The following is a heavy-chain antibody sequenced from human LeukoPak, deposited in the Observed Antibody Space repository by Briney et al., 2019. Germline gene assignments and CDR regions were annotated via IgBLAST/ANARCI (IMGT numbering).Heavy chain of an antibody. V-gene: IGHV4-39*07. J-gene: IGHJ4*02. CDR3: ARGDYGGNSNHFDY. CDR1: GGSISSSSYY. CDR2: IYYSGST. D-gene: IGHD4-23*01. Sequence: PSETLSLTCTVSGGSISSSSYYWGWIRQPPGKGLEWIGSIYYSGSTYYNPSLKSRVTISVDTSKNQFSLKLSSVTAADTAVYYCARGDYGGNSNHFDYWGQGILVTVSS.